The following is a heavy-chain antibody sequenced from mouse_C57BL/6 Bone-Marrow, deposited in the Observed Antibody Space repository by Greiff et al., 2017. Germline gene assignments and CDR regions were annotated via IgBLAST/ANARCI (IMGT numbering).Heavy chain of an antibody. V-gene: IGHV5-6*01. CDR1: GFTFSSYG. CDR2: ISSGGSYT. J-gene: IGHJ3*01. CDR3: ARSCAY. Sequence: EVQLVESGGDLVKPGGSLKLSCAASGFTFSSYGMSWVRQTPDKRLEWVATISSGGSYTYYPDSVKGRFTISRDKAKNTLYLQMSSLKSEDTAMYYCARSCAYWGQGTLVTVSA.